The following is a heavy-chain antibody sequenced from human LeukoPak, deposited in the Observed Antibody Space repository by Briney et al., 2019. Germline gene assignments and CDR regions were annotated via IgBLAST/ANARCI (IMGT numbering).Heavy chain of an antibody. Sequence: VASVKVSCKASGGTFSSYAVSWVRQAPGQGLEWMGMIIPILGIANYAQKFQGRVTITADKSTSTAYMELSSLRSEDTAVYYCARGTYSGSYYPINWFDPWGQGTLVTVSS. CDR2: IIPILGIA. J-gene: IGHJ5*02. V-gene: IGHV1-69*04. CDR3: ARGTYSGSYYPINWFDP. CDR1: GGTFSSYA. D-gene: IGHD1-26*01.